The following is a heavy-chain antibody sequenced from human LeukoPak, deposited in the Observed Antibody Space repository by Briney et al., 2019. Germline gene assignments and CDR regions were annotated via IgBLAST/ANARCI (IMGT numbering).Heavy chain of an antibody. CDR2: IYYSGST. CDR3: ARVQQQLLPFDY. V-gene: IGHV4-59*01. Sequence: KPSETLSLTCSVSGGSISSNYWSWIRQPPGKGLEWIGNIYYSGSTNYNPSLKSRVTISVDTSKNQFSLKLSSVTAADTAVYYYARVQQQLLPFDYWGQGILVTVSS. CDR1: GGSISSNY. D-gene: IGHD6-13*01. J-gene: IGHJ4*02.